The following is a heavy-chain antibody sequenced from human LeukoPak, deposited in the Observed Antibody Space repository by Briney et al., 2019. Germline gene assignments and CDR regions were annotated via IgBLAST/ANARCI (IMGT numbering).Heavy chain of an antibody. CDR2: IGTAGDT. V-gene: IGHV3-13*01. D-gene: IGHD3-10*01. CDR1: GFTSSSYD. J-gene: IGHJ6*02. CDR3: ARGFTMVRGGIGPYGMDV. Sequence: GGSLRLSCAASGFTSSSYDMHWVRQATGKGLEWVSAIGTAGDTYYPGSVKGRFTISRENAKNSLYLQMNSLRAGDTAVYYCARGFTMVRGGIGPYGMDVWGQGTTVTASS.